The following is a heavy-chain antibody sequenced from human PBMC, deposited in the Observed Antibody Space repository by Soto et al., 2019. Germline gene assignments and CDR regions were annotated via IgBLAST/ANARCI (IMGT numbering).Heavy chain of an antibody. Sequence: EVQLMESGGGLVQPGESLRLSCVVSGLSLSGYALSWVRQAPGKGLEWVSAVSGSGGTTYYADSVKGRFTISRDNSKNTLYLQMNSLRAEDTALYYCAKALSSGSTDFDYWGQGTLVTVSS. CDR3: AKALSSGSTDFDY. CDR1: GLSLSGYA. V-gene: IGHV3-23*01. CDR2: VSGSGGTT. D-gene: IGHD6-19*01. J-gene: IGHJ4*02.